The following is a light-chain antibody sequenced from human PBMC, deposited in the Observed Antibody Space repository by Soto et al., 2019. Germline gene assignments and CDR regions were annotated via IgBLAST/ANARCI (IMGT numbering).Light chain of an antibody. CDR2: EVS. J-gene: IGLJ2*01. V-gene: IGLV2-23*02. CDR3: CSYAGSSTSVL. Sequence: QSALTQPASVSGSPGQSITISCTGTSSDVGSYNLVSWYQQHPGKAPKVMIYEVSKRPSGVSNRFSGSKSGNTASLTISGLQAEDEADYYCCSYAGSSTSVLFGGGTKLTVL. CDR1: SSDVGSYNL.